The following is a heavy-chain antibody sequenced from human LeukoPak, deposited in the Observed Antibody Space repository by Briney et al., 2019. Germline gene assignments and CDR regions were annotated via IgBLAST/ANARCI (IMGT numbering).Heavy chain of an antibody. CDR3: VRDINGDGYNYFGY. CDR1: GGSISSYY. V-gene: IGHV4-59*01. CDR2: IYYSGST. J-gene: IGHJ4*02. Sequence: PSETLSLTCTVSGGSISSYYWSWIRQPPGKGLEWIGYIYYSGSTNYNPSLKSRVTISVDTSKNQFSLKLSPVTAADTAVYYCVRDINGDGYNYFGYWGQGTLVTVSS. D-gene: IGHD5-24*01.